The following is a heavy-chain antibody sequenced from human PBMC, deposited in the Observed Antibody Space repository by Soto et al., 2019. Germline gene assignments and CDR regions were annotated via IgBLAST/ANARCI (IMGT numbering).Heavy chain of an antibody. CDR2: IHVTGYT. V-gene: IGHV4-30-2*01. CDR3: ARGGALRPNGDVPLAF. Sequence: QLQLQESGSGLVNPSQTLSLTCTVSGASITSGSYSWSWIRQAPGKGLEWIGNIHVTGYTAFSPSLKRRVTMSVDASKNQFSLNVNSVTAADTAVDFCARGGALRPNGDVPLAFWGQGALVTVSS. J-gene: IGHJ4*02. CDR1: GASITSGSYS. D-gene: IGHD1-26*01.